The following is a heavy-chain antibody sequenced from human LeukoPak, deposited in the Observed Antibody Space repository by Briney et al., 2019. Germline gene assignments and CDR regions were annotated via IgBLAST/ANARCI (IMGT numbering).Heavy chain of an antibody. J-gene: IGHJ6*03. D-gene: IGHD3-9*01. CDR2: IYYSGST. CDR1: GGSISSYY. Sequence: PSETLSLTCTVSGGSISSYYWSWIRQPPGKGLEWIGYIYYSGSTNYNPSLKSRVTISVGTSKNQFSLKLSSVTAADTAVYYCARVCYDILTGYFGSYYYYYYMDVWGKGTTVTVSS. CDR3: ARVCYDILTGYFGSYYYYYYMDV. V-gene: IGHV4-59*01.